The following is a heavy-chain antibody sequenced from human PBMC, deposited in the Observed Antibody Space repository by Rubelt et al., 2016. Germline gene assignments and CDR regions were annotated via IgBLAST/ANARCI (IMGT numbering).Heavy chain of an antibody. Sequence: QVQLVESGGGVVQPGGSLRLSCAASGFTFSDYYMSWIRQAPGKGLEWVSYISSSSSYTNYADSCKGRFTISRDNAKNSLYLQMNSLRAEDTAVYYCARVRSSSPRDYFDYWGQGTLVTVSS. CDR1: GFTFSDYY. J-gene: IGHJ4*02. D-gene: IGHD6-13*01. V-gene: IGHV3-11*05. CDR3: ARVRSSSPRDYFDY. CDR2: ISSSSSYT.